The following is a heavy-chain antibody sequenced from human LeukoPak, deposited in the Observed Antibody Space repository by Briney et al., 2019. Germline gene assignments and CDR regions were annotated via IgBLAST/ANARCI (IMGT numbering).Heavy chain of an antibody. D-gene: IGHD6-19*01. V-gene: IGHV4-61*02. CDR2: IYTSGST. CDR1: GVSISSGSYY. CDR3: ARVVAGTPYFDY. J-gene: IGHJ4*02. Sequence: SQTLSLTCTVSGVSISSGSYYWSWIRQPAGKGLEWIGRIYTSGSTNYNPSLKSRVTISVDTSKNQFPLKLSSVTAADTAVYYCARVVAGTPYFDYWGQGTLVTVSS.